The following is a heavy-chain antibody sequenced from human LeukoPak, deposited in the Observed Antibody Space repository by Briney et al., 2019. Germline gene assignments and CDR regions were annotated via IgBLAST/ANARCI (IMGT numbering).Heavy chain of an antibody. V-gene: IGHV1-46*01. CDR3: ARVTHPRSAAAVPNWFDP. CDR1: GYTLTSYY. D-gene: IGHD6-13*01. J-gene: IGHJ5*02. Sequence: GASVKVSCKASGYTLTSYYMHWVRQAPGQGLEWMGIINPSGGSTSYAQKFQGRVTMTRDMSTNTVYMELNSLRSEDTAVYYCARVTHPRSAAAVPNWFDPWGQGTLVTVSS. CDR2: INPSGGST.